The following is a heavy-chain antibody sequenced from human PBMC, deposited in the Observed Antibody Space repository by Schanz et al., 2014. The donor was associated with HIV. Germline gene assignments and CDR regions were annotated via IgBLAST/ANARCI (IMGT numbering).Heavy chain of an antibody. Sequence: QVQLQQSGPGLVKPSETLSLTCTVSGASVSSDSYYWNWIRQPPGKGLEWIGYIYYSGSTNYNPSLKSRVAISVDTSKNQLSLKVRSVTAADTAVYFCARGDFGGNSVDYWGHGNLVTVSS. CDR3: ARGDFGGNSVDY. V-gene: IGHV4-61*01. J-gene: IGHJ4*01. CDR1: GASVSSDSYY. CDR2: IYYSGST. D-gene: IGHD2-21*02.